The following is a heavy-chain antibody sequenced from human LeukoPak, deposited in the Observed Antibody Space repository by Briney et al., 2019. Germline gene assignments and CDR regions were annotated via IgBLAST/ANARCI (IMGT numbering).Heavy chain of an antibody. CDR1: GGSISSYY. CDR2: IYTSGST. Sequence: SETLSLTCTVSGGSISSYYWSWIRQPAGKGLEWIGRIYTSGSTNYNPSLKSRVTMSVDTSKNQFSLKLSSVTAADTAVYYCARDSTAGYYYHYGMDVWGQGTTVTVSS. J-gene: IGHJ6*02. V-gene: IGHV4-4*07. CDR3: ARDSTAGYYYHYGMDV.